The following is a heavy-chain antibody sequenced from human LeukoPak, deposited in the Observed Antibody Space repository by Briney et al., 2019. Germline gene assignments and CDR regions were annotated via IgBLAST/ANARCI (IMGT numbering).Heavy chain of an antibody. CDR3: ASQYTSSWYWFDP. CDR2: IYTSGST. Sequence: SETLSLTCTVSGGSISSYYWSWIRQPPGKGLEWIGYIYTSGSTNYNPSLKSRVTISVDTSKNQFSLKLSSVTAADTAVYHCASQYTSSWYWFDPWGQGTLVTVSS. V-gene: IGHV4-4*09. J-gene: IGHJ5*02. D-gene: IGHD6-13*01. CDR1: GGSISSYY.